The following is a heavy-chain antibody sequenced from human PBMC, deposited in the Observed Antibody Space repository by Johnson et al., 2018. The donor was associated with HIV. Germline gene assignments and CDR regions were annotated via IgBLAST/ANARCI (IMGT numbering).Heavy chain of an antibody. D-gene: IGHD2-21*02. CDR3: ARAPKQGFRDFAGGAFDV. CDR2: IRYDGSNK. Sequence: QVQLVESGGGLVKPGGSLRLSCAASGFTFSSYGMHWVRQAPGKGLEWVAFIRYDGSNKYYADSVKGRFTISRDNSKNTLYLQMNSLRAEDTALYYCARAPKQGFRDFAGGAFDVWGQGTMVTVSS. CDR1: GFTFSSYG. J-gene: IGHJ3*01. V-gene: IGHV3-30*02.